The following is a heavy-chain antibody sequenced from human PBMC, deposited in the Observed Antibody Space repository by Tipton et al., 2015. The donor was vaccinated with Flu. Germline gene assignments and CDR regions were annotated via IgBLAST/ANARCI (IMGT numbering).Heavy chain of an antibody. D-gene: IGHD2-2*01. J-gene: IGHJ3*01. CDR3: ARGRGGVVGYCSGTSCAGGDF. Sequence: TLSLTCAVYGGSFSPYHWSWIRQSPGRGLEWIGEINYRGSTNYNPSLKSRVTISVETSKSQFSLKMSAMTDADTAVYYCARGRGGVVGYCSGTSCAGGDFWGQGTSVTVSS. CDR1: GGSFSPYH. V-gene: IGHV4-34*01. CDR2: INYRGST.